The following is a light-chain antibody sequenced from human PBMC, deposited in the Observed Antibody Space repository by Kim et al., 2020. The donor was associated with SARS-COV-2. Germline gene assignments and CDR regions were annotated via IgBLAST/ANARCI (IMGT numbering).Light chain of an antibody. CDR1: QDISNY. J-gene: IGKJ5*01. V-gene: IGKV1-16*01. CDR3: QQYNDFPIT. Sequence: DIQMTQSPSSLSASVGDRVTITCRASQDISNYLAWFQQKPGQAPKSLIYGASSLQIGVPSRFSGSGSGRDFTLTITSLYPEDFASYYCQQYNDFPITFGQGTRLEIK. CDR2: GAS.